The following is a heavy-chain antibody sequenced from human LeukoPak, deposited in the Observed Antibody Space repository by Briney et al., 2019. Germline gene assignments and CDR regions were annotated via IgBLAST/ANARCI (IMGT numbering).Heavy chain of an antibody. CDR3: ARSDTAMVLNYYYYGMDV. CDR2: IIPIFGTA. CDR1: GGTFSSDA. Sequence: SVKVSCKASGGTFSSDAISWVRQAPGQGLEWMGGIIPIFGTANYAQKFQGRVTITADESTCTAYMELSSLRSEDTAVYYCARSDTAMVLNYYYYGMDVWGQGTTVTVSS. V-gene: IGHV1-69*13. J-gene: IGHJ6*02. D-gene: IGHD5-18*01.